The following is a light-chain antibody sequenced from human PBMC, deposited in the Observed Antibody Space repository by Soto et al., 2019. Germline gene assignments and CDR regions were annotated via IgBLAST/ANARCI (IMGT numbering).Light chain of an antibody. J-gene: IGKJ1*01. CDR1: QGISSN. Sequence: VTQAPATLAVAPWGYSTLSCRASQGISSNLAWYQQKPGQAPRLLIYGASSRATGIPDRFSGSGSGTDFTLTISRLEPEDFAVYYCQQYGRAFGQGTKVDI. CDR2: GAS. CDR3: QQYGRA. V-gene: IGKV3-20*01.